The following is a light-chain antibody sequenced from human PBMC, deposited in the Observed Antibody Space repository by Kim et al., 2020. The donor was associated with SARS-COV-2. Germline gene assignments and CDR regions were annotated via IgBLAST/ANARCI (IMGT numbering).Light chain of an antibody. V-gene: IGLV1-44*01. J-gene: IGLJ2*01. CDR1: SSNIGSNT. Sequence: ELTQLPSASGTPGQRVTISGSGSSSNIGSNTVNWYQQLPGTAPKLLIYSNNQRPSGVPDRFSGSKSGTSAYLASSGLQSEDEADYYCAAWDDSLNGFVFGGGTELTV. CDR3: AAWDDSLNGFV. CDR2: SNN.